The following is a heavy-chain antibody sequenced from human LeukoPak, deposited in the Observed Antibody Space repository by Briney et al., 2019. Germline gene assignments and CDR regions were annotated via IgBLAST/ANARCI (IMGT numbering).Heavy chain of an antibody. CDR2: ISSSGSYI. J-gene: IGHJ4*02. V-gene: IGHV3-21*01. D-gene: IGHD3-22*01. CDR3: ARDQKVRLRSMIVVVTFDY. CDR1: GFIFSTYS. Sequence: GGSLRLSCAASGFIFSTYSMNWVRQAPGKGLEWVSSISSSGSYIYYVDSVKVRFTISRDNAKNSLYLQMNSLRAEDTAVYYCARDQKVRLRSMIVVVTFDYWGQGTLVTVSS.